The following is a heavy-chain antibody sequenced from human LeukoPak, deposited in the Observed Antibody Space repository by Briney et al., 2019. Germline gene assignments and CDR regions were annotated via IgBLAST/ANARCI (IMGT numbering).Heavy chain of an antibody. CDR3: ARQMGDAFDI. CDR1: GYTFTSYD. J-gene: IGHJ3*02. D-gene: IGHD5-24*01. V-gene: IGHV1-46*03. Sequence: GASVKVSCKASGYTFTSYDINWVRQAPGQGLEWMGIINPSGGSTSYAQKFQGRVTMTRDTSTSTVYMELSSLRSEDTAVYYCARQMGDAFDIWGQGTMVTVSS. CDR2: INPSGGST.